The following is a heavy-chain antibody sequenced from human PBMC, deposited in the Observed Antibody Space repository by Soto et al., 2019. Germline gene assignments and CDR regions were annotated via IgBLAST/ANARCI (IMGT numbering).Heavy chain of an antibody. J-gene: IGHJ4*02. CDR3: ARGRYGDY. CDR2: ISAHNGNT. CDR1: GYAFTTYG. D-gene: IGHD1-1*01. Sequence: QVHLVQSGAEVKKPGASVKVSCKGSGYAFTTYGITWVRQAPGQGLEWMGWISAHNGNTNYAQKLQGRVTVTTDTSTTTAYMELRTRRSDDTAVYYCARGRYGDYWGQGALVTVSS. V-gene: IGHV1-18*01.